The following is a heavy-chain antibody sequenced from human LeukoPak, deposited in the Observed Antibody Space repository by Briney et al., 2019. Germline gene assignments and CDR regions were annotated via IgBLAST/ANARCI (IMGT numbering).Heavy chain of an antibody. CDR3: ARDPVNGKADAFDI. Sequence: ASVKVSCKASGYSFTGYFMHWVRQAPGQGPEWMGWINPNSGSTDYAQKFQGRVTMTRDTSISAAYMELSRLTSDDTAVYYCARDPVNGKADAFDIWGQGTMVTVPS. CDR1: GYSFTGYF. V-gene: IGHV1-2*02. D-gene: IGHD3-16*02. CDR2: INPNSGST. J-gene: IGHJ3*02.